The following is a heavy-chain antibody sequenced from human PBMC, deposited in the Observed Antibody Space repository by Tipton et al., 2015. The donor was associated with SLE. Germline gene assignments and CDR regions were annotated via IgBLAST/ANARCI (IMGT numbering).Heavy chain of an antibody. V-gene: IGHV4-39*07. CDR1: GGSISSGDYY. D-gene: IGHD4-23*01. Sequence: TLSLTCAVYGGSISSGDYYWSWIRQPPGKGLEWIGSIYYSGSTYYNPSLKSRVTISVDTSKNQFSLKLSSVTAADTAVYYCARVGVVTPFDYWGQGTLVTVSS. J-gene: IGHJ4*02. CDR2: IYYSGST. CDR3: ARVGVVTPFDY.